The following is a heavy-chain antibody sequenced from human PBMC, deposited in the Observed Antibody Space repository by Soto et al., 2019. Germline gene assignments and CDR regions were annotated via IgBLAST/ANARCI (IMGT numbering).Heavy chain of an antibody. V-gene: IGHV4-39*01. CDR2: IYYSGST. J-gene: IGHJ4*02. CDR1: GGSISSSSYY. CDR3: ATQTLKDYFDY. Sequence: SETLCLTCTVSGGSISSSSYYWGWIRQSPGKGLEWIGSIYYSGSTYYNPSLKSRVTISVDTSKNQFSLKLSSVTAADTAVYYCATQTLKDYFDYWGQGTLVTVSS.